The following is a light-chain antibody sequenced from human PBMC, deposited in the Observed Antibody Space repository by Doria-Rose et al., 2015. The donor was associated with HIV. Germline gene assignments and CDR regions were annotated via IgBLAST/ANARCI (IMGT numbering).Light chain of an antibody. J-gene: IGKJ1*01. V-gene: IGKV3-20*01. Sequence: TQSPGTLSLSPGERATLSCRASQSFSSTYLAWYQQKPGQAPSLLIYDGSTRATGIPDRSSASGSGTDFTLTINRLEPEGFALYYCHQYGTSWTFGQGTKVEI. CDR2: DGS. CDR3: HQYGTSWT. CDR1: QSFSSTY.